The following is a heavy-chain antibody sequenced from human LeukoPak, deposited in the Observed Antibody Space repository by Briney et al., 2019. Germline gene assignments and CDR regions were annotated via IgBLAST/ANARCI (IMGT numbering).Heavy chain of an antibody. V-gene: IGHV1-3*01. Sequence: EASVKVSFKTSGYNFASYTMHWLRQASGQSPEWMGSINGDNGNTKYSEKFQGRVTFTRDTSASSAYMELSRLRSEDTAVYYCARSSSGTYHYWGQGTLVTVSS. D-gene: IGHD3-10*01. CDR2: INGDNGNT. CDR1: GYNFASYT. J-gene: IGHJ4*02. CDR3: ARSSSGTYHY.